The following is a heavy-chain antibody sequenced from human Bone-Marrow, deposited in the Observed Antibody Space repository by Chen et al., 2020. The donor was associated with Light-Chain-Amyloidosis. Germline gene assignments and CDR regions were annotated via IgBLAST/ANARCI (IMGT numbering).Heavy chain of an antibody. D-gene: IGHD3-9*01. CDR1: GFAVSSYA. Sequence: EVQLVESGGGLLQRGGSLRLSCAASGFAVSSYAMSGVRQAPGKGLEGVSTISGSGCRRYSCASLKGLLTISRGNSKNALFLQMNSLRAEDTAVYYCVKDISYDDILPGYPADAFDIWGQGTMVTVSS. V-gene: IGHV3-23*04. CDR3: VKDISYDDILPGYPADAFDI. J-gene: IGHJ3*02. CDR2: ISGSGCRR.